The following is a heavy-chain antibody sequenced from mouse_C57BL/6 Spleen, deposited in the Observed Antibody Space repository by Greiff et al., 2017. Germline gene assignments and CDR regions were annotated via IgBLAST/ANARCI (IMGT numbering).Heavy chain of an antibody. CDR1: GYTFTSYW. J-gene: IGHJ1*03. V-gene: IGHV1-69*01. D-gene: IGHD1-1*01. CDR3: ARFAYYGSSYRYFDV. CDR2: IDPSDSYT. Sequence: VQLQQPGAELVMPGASVKLSCKASGYTFTSYWMHWVKQRPGQGLEWIGEIDPSDSYTNYNQKFKGKSTLTVDKSSSTAYMQLSSLTSEDSAVYYCARFAYYGSSYRYFDVWGTGTTVTVSS.